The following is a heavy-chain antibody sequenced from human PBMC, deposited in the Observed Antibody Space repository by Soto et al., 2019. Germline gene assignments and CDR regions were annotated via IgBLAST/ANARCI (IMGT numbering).Heavy chain of an antibody. CDR2: IGTAADT. V-gene: IGHV3-13*04. J-gene: IGHJ4*02. CDR3: LRARRVEYFGEQLS. CDR1: GFPFSLSD. Sequence: EVQLVESGGGLVQPGGSLRLSCAASGFPFSLSDMFWVRQPTGKGVEWVSAIGTAADTYYPGSVQGRFIISRENAKNSFDLQMNSLRAWDTACYYCLRARRVEYFGEQLSWGQGTLVIVSS. D-gene: IGHD3-10*01.